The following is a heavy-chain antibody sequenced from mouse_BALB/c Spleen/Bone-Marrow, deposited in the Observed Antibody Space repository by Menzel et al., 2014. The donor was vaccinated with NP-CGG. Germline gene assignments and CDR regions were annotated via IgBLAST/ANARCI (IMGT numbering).Heavy chain of an antibody. CDR3: TRGGNWDDFDY. CDR2: ISSVSSTI. CDR1: GFTFXSFG. V-gene: IGHV5-17*02. J-gene: IGHJ2*01. D-gene: IGHD4-1*01. Sequence: DVKLVESGGGLVQPGGSRKLSCAASGFTFXSFGMHWVRQAPEKGLEWVAYISSVSSTIYYADTVKGRFTISRDNPKNTLFLQMTSLRSEDTAMYYCTRGGNWDDFDYWGQGTTLTVSS.